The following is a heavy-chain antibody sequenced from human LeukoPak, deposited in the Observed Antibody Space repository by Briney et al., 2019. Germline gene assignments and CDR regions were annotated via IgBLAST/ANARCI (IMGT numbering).Heavy chain of an antibody. D-gene: IGHD2-8*01. V-gene: IGHV3-21*01. Sequence: GGSLRLSCAASGFTLSSHWMTWVRQAPGKGLEWVSSISSSSSYIYYADSVKGRFTISRDNAKNSLYLQMNSLRAEDTAVYYCARDLHCTNGVCSESVWFDPWGQGTLVTVSS. CDR2: ISSSSSYI. CDR1: GFTLSSHW. CDR3: ARDLHCTNGVCSESVWFDP. J-gene: IGHJ5*02.